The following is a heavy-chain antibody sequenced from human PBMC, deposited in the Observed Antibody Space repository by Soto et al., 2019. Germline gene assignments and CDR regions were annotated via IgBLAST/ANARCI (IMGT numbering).Heavy chain of an antibody. CDR1: GGSISSYY. CDR2: IYYSGST. V-gene: IGHV4-59*01. D-gene: IGHD2-8*01. CDR3: ARDVWDYYYYYGMDV. Sequence: SETLSLTCTVPGGSISSYYWSWIRQPPGKGLEWIGYIYYSGSTNYNPSLKSRVTISVDTSKNQFSLKLSSVTAADTAVYYCARDVWDYYYYYGMDVWGQGTTVT. J-gene: IGHJ6*02.